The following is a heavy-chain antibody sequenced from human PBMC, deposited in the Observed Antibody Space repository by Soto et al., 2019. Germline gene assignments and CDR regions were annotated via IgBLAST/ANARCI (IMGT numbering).Heavy chain of an antibody. CDR2: IFYDGFNE. CDR3: VRGLGSGVHLRCLDL. D-gene: IGHD6-19*01. CDR1: GFTFRQYG. J-gene: IGHJ3*01. Sequence: QVQLVESGGGVVQPGTSLRLSCAASGFTFRQYGMHWVRQAPGKGLEWVAVIFYDGFNEYYADSVRGRFTVSRDNSGNRVDLQMNSVSVEDTAVYYGVRGLGSGVHLRCLDLWGQGTAVVVSS. V-gene: IGHV3-33*01.